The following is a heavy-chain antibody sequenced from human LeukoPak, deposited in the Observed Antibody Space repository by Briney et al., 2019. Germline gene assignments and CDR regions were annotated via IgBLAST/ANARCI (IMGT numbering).Heavy chain of an antibody. J-gene: IGHJ4*02. CDR2: ISAHYGNT. D-gene: IGHD2-21*01. V-gene: IGHV1-18*01. CDR3: ARDFFHGHCGGLSCFLLDY. CDR1: GGTFSSYA. Sequence: ASVKVSCKASGGTFSSYAISWVRQAPGQGLEWMGWISAHYGNTNYAQKFQDRVTMTTDTSTNTAYMELRSLRPDDTAVYYCARDFFHGHCGGLSCFLLDYWGQGSLVTVSS.